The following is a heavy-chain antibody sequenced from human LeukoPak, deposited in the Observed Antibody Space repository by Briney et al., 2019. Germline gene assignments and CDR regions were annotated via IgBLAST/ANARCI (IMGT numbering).Heavy chain of an antibody. Sequence: ASVKVSCKASGHTFTGYYMHWVRQATGQGLEWMGWMNPNSGNTGYAQKFQGRVTMTRNTSISTAYMELSSLRSEDTAVYYCARGGSYYSWFDPWGQGTLVTVSS. V-gene: IGHV1-8*02. CDR2: MNPNSGNT. CDR3: ARGGSYYSWFDP. J-gene: IGHJ5*02. CDR1: GHTFTGYY. D-gene: IGHD1-26*01.